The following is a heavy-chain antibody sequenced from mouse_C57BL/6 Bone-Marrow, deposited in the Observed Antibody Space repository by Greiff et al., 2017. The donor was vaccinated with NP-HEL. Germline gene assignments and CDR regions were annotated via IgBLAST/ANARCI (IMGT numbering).Heavy chain of an antibody. V-gene: IGHV5-6*01. D-gene: IGHD4-1*01. CDR1: GFTFSSYG. CDR2: ISSGGSYT. J-gene: IGHJ2*01. CDR3: ASTGTGFDY. Sequence: EVQLVESGGDLVKPGGSLKLSCAASGFTFSSYGMSWVRQTPDKRLEWVATISSGGSYTYYPDSVKGRFTISRDTAKNTLYLQMSSLKSEDTAMYYCASTGTGFDYWGQGTTLTVSS.